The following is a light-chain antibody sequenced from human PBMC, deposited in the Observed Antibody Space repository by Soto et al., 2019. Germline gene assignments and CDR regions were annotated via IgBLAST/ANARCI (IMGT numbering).Light chain of an antibody. CDR1: QSVTNY. J-gene: IGKJ2*01. CDR3: QQRTNWQYT. Sequence: EIVLTQSPATLSLSPGERATLSCRASQSVTNYLVWYQQKPGRAPRLLIYEASKRATGIPARFSGSGSGTDFTLTISSLEPEDFAVYYCQQRTNWQYTFGQETKLEIK. CDR2: EAS. V-gene: IGKV3-11*01.